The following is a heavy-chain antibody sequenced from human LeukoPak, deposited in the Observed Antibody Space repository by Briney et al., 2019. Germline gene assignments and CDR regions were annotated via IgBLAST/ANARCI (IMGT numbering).Heavy chain of an antibody. D-gene: IGHD6-13*01. CDR3: AKRHSSSWYF. CDR1: GFTFSSYA. V-gene: IGHV3-23*01. J-gene: IGHJ4*02. Sequence: GGSLRLSCAASGFTFSSYAMSWVRQAPGKGLEWVSGISGSGGSTHYADSVKGRFTISRDNSKNTLYLQMNSLRAEDTAVYYCAKRHSSSWYFWGQGTLVTVSS. CDR2: ISGSGGST.